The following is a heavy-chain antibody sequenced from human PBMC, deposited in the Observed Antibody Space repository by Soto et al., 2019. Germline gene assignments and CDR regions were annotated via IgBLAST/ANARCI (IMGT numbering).Heavy chain of an antibody. CDR1: GYSFTTYW. Sequence: GESLKISCKGSGYSFTTYWIGWVRQMPGKGLEWMGIIYPGDSDTRYSPSFQGQVTISADKSTSTAYLQWSSLKASDTAMYYCARRDDSPTAEYFHHWGQGTLVTVSS. CDR2: IYPGDSDT. CDR3: ARRDDSPTAEYFHH. J-gene: IGHJ1*01. D-gene: IGHD2-21*01. V-gene: IGHV5-51*01.